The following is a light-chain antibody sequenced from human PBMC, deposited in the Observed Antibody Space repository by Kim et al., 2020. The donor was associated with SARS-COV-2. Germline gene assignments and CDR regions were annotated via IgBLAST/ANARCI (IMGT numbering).Light chain of an antibody. CDR3: CSYAAGRV. CDR2: EVS. Sequence: QSALTQPASVSGSPGQSITISCTGASSDVGSHNLVSWYQQHPGKAPRLVIYEVSKRPSGVFDRFSGSKSGNTASLTISGLQAEDEADYYCCSYAAGRVFGGGTQLTVL. CDR1: SSDVGSHNL. V-gene: IGLV2-23*02. J-gene: IGLJ3*02.